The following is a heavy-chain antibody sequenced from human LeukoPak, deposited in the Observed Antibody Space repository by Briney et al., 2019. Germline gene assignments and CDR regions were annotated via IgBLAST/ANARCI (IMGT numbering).Heavy chain of an antibody. CDR1: GGSFSGYY. CDR3: ARGPSRNYYGSGSPPL. Sequence: SETLSLTCAVYGGSFSGYYWSWIRQPPGKGLEWIGEINHSGSTNYNPSLKSRVTISVDTSKNQFSLKLSSVTAADTAVYYCARGPSRNYYGSGSPPLWGRGTLVTVSS. V-gene: IGHV4-34*01. D-gene: IGHD3-10*01. J-gene: IGHJ4*02. CDR2: INHSGST.